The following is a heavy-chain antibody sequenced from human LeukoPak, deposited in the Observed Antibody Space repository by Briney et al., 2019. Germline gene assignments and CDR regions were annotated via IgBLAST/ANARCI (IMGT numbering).Heavy chain of an antibody. CDR2: IGTAGDT. J-gene: IGHJ2*01. Sequence: GGSLRLSCAASGFTFSRYDMHWVRQGTGKGLEWVSAIGTAGDTYYPGSVKGRFTISRENAKNSLYLQMNSLRAEDTAVYYCARDTAVAAKFGNWYFDLWGRGTLVTVSS. CDR3: ARDTAVAAKFGNWYFDL. V-gene: IGHV3-13*01. D-gene: IGHD6-19*01. CDR1: GFTFSRYD.